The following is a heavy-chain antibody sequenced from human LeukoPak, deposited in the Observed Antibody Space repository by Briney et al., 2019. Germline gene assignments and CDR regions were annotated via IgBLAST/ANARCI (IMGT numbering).Heavy chain of an antibody. CDR2: ISAYNGNT. D-gene: IGHD6-19*01. Sequence: GASVKVSCKASGYTFTSYGISWVRRAPGQGLEWMGWISAYNGNTNYAQKLQGRVTMTTDTSTSTAYMELRSLRSDDTAVYYCARDVIAVAGYDWFDPWGQGTLVTVSS. CDR3: ARDVIAVAGYDWFDP. CDR1: GYTFTSYG. V-gene: IGHV1-18*01. J-gene: IGHJ5*02.